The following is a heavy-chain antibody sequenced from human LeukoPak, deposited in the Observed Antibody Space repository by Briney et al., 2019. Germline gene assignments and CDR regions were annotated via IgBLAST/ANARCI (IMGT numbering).Heavy chain of an antibody. J-gene: IGHJ3*01. Sequence: GGSLRLSCVASGFTFDKFAMTWVRQAPGKGLQWVSTITSGADTYYADSVKGRFSISRDNSRNIVSVQMHSLRADDTALYFCARGDTFGRGADFFVSWAKGTMVPVSS. D-gene: IGHD3/OR15-3a*01. CDR1: GFTFDKFA. CDR3: ARGDTFGRGADFFVS. V-gene: IGHV3-23*01. CDR2: ITSGADT.